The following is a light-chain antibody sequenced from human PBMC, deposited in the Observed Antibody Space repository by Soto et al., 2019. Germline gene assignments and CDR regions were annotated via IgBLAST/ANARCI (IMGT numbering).Light chain of an antibody. CDR1: QSISSW. V-gene: IGKV1-39*01. CDR2: AAS. J-gene: IGKJ4*01. Sequence: DIQMTQSPSILSASVGDRVTITCRASQSISSWLAWYQQKPGKAPNLLIYAASSLQSGVPSRFSGSGSGTDFTLTISSLQPEDFATYYCQQSYSTPRTFGGGTKVDIK. CDR3: QQSYSTPRT.